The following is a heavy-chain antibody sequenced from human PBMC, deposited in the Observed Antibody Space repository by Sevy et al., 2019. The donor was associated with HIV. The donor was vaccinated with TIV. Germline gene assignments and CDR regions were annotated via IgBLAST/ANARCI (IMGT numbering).Heavy chain of an antibody. J-gene: IGHJ4*02. Sequence: GGSLRLSCAASGFRIEDYGMHWVRRAPGKGLEWVSGIGWNSGSVGYAVSVKGRFTISRDNAKNLLYLQMNSLTSEDTALYYCAKDLLRYGSGSYPLDYWGQGTVVTVSS. V-gene: IGHV3-9*01. D-gene: IGHD3-10*01. CDR3: AKDLLRYGSGSYPLDY. CDR1: GFRIEDYG. CDR2: IGWNSGSV.